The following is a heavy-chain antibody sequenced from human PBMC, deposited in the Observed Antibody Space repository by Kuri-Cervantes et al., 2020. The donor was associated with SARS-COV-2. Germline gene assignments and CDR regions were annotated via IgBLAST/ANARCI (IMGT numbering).Heavy chain of an antibody. V-gene: IGHV4-59*05. CDR3: AGLLGFDP. CDR1: GGSISSHY. CDR2: IYYSGST. J-gene: IGHJ5*02. Sequence: SETLSLTCTVSGGSISSHYWSWIRQPPGKGLEWIGSIYYSGSTYYNPSLKSRVTISVDTSKNQFSLKLSSVTAADTAVYYCAGLLGFDPWGQGTLVTVSS. D-gene: IGHD2-8*02.